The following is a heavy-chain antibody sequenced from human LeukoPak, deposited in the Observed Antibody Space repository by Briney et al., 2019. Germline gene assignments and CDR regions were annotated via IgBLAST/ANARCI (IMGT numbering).Heavy chain of an antibody. Sequence: ASVKVSCKASGGTFSSYAISWVRQAPGQGLEWMGGIIPIFGTANYAQKFQGRVTITADESTSTAYMELSSLRSEDTAVYYCAREGRGCIGSTLGIRLKPSKAYYFDYWGQGTLVTVSS. CDR2: IIPIFGTA. CDR3: AREGRGCIGSTLGIRLKPSKAYYFDY. D-gene: IGHD7-27*01. V-gene: IGHV1-69*13. CDR1: GGTFSSYA. J-gene: IGHJ4*02.